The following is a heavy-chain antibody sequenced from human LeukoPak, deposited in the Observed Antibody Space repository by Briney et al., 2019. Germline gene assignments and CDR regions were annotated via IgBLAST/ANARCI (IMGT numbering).Heavy chain of an antibody. CDR3: ARDRIVVVTGYGMDV. D-gene: IGHD2-21*02. Sequence: GRSLRLSCAASGFTFSSYAMHWVRQAPGKGLGWVAVISYDGSNKYYADSVKGRFTISRDNSKNTLYLQMNSLRAEDTAVYYCARDRIVVVTGYGMDVWGQGTTVTVSS. CDR1: GFTFSSYA. J-gene: IGHJ6*02. V-gene: IGHV3-30-3*01. CDR2: ISYDGSNK.